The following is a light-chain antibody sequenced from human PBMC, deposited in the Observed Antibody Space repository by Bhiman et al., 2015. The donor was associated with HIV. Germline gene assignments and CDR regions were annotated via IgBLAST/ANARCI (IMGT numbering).Light chain of an antibody. J-gene: IGLJ1*01. Sequence: QSVLTQPPSVSGAPGQRVTISCTGSRSNIGAGYDVHWYQQLPGTAPKLLIYGNSNRPSGVSNRFSGSKSGNTASLTISGLQAEDEADYYCSSYTSSSAYVFGTGTKVTVL. CDR3: SSYTSSSAYV. CDR2: GNS. V-gene: IGLV1-40*01. CDR1: RSNIGAGYD.